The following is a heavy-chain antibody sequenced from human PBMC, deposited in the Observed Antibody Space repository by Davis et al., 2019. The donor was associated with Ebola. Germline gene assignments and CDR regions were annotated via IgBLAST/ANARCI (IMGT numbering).Heavy chain of an antibody. Sequence: SETLSLTCTVSGGSISSYYWSWIRQPPGKGLEWIGEINHSGSTNCNPSLKSRVTISVDTSKNQFSLKLSSVTAADTAVYYCARGPYGSGSYWGQGTLVTVSS. V-gene: IGHV4-34*01. J-gene: IGHJ4*02. CDR2: INHSGST. D-gene: IGHD3-10*01. CDR3: ARGPYGSGSY. CDR1: GGSISSYY.